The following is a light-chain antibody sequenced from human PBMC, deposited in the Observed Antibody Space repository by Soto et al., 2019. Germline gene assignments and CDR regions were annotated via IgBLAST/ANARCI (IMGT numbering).Light chain of an antibody. CDR3: QQYGRAPYT. CDR1: QSVSSSY. CDR2: GAS. Sequence: EIVLTQSPGTLSLSPGERATLSCRASQSVSSSYLAWYQQNPGQAPRLLIYGASSRATGIPDRFSGSGSVTDFTLSISRLEPEDVAVYYCQQYGRAPYTFGQGTKLEIK. J-gene: IGKJ2*01. V-gene: IGKV3-20*01.